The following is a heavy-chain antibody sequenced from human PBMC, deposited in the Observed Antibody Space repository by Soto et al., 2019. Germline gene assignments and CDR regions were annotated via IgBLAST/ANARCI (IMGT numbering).Heavy chain of an antibody. CDR3: TADSRQLVGGVWFDQ. D-gene: IGHD6-6*01. V-gene: IGHV3-15*07. Sequence: EVQLVESGGGLIEPGGSLRLSCAASGFIFSKAWMNWVRQAPGKGLEWVGRIKSETDGGTTYYGEPVKGRFTISRDDSENTVYLQMNSLKMEDTAVYYCTADSRQLVGGVWFDQWGQGTLVTVSS. CDR2: IKSETDGGTT. CDR1: GFIFSKAW. J-gene: IGHJ5*02.